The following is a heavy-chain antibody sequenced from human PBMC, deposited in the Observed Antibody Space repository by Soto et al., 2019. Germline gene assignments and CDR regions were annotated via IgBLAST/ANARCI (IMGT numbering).Heavy chain of an antibody. V-gene: IGHV4-34*01. CDR3: ARGLGYGAVLNYFDS. CDR1: GGSFSGYY. Sequence: SETLSLTCAVYGGSFSGYYWSWIRQSPGRGLEWIGEINHSGITKDNPSLKSRVSISVDTSKNRVSLKLTSVTAADTAVYFCARGLGYGAVLNYFDSWGLGTLVTVSS. D-gene: IGHD5-12*01. CDR2: INHSGIT. J-gene: IGHJ4*02.